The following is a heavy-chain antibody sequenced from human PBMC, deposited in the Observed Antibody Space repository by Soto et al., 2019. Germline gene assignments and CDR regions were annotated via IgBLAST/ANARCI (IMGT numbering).Heavy chain of an antibody. J-gene: IGHJ4*02. CDR2: IYYSGST. D-gene: IGHD3-10*01. CDR1: GGSISNSSYC. V-gene: IGHV4-39*01. Sequence: SETLSLTCTVSGGSISNSSYCWGWIRQPPGKGLEWIGSIYYSGSTYYNPSLKSRVTISVDTSKNQFSLKLSSVTAADTAVYYCARRGSGSYSDYWGQGTLVTVSS. CDR3: ARRGSGSYSDY.